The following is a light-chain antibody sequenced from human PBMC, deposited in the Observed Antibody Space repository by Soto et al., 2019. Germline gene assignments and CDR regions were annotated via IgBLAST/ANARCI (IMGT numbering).Light chain of an antibody. CDR3: SLSYSDVRV. Sequence: QAVVTQEHSLTVSPGGTVTLTCGSSPGAVTSSHYPYWFQQKPGQAPRALIYDTSNKHSWTPARFSGSLLGGKPALILSGAQPEDEADYYCSLSYSDVRVFGGGTQLTVL. J-gene: IGLJ7*01. V-gene: IGLV7-46*01. CDR2: DTS. CDR1: PGAVTSSHY.